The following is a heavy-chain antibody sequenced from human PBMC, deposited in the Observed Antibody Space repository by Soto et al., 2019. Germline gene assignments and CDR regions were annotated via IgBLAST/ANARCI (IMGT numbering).Heavy chain of an antibody. CDR3: ASSSGDLDVYGMDI. D-gene: IGHD3-10*01. J-gene: IGHJ6*02. CDR1: GFTFSHYA. CDR2: VTGGGHTT. V-gene: IGHV3-23*01. Sequence: GGSLRLSCAASGFTFSHYAMSWVRQAPGNGLEWVSTVTGGGHTTYNADSVNGRFTISRDNSKNTLYLQMNNLRAEDTAIYYCASSSGDLDVYGMDIWGPGTTVTVSS.